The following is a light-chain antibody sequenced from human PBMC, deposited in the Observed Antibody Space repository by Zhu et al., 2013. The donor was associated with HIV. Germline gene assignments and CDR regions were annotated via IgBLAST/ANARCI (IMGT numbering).Light chain of an antibody. CDR2: GAS. CDR3: QQYGSSPYS. J-gene: IGKJ2*03. V-gene: IGKV3-20*01. Sequence: DIVLTQSPGTLSLSPGERATLSCRASQSVSSTFLAWYQQKPGQAPRLLIYGASSRGYGIPDRFSGSGSGTEFSLSISRLEPEDFAVYYCQQYGSSPYSFGQGTKLEIK. CDR1: QSVSSTF.